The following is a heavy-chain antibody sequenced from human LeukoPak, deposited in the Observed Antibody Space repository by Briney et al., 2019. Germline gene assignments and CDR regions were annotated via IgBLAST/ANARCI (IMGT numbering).Heavy chain of an antibody. V-gene: IGHV3-23*01. J-gene: IGHJ1*01. CDR1: GVTFSSDA. D-gene: IGHD3-3*01. CDR2: ISGSGGST. Sequence: PGGSLRLSCAASGVTFSSDAMSWVRQAPWKGVEWVSAISGSGGSTYYADSVKGRFTISRDNSKNTLYLQMKSLTCVDSTVYHCAKDRSPTYSDFWAQGTLDTVSS. CDR3: AKDRSPTYSDF.